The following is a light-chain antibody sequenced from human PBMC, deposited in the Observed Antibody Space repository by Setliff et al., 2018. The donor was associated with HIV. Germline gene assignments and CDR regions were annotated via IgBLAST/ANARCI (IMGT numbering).Light chain of an antibody. CDR3: SSYTDYNTYV. V-gene: IGLV2-14*01. CDR2: EVN. Sequence: QSALAQPASVSGSPGQSITISCTGTSSDIGGYNYVSWYQQHPGKVPKLMIYEVNNRPSGVSNRFSGSKSGNTASLTISGLQAEDEDDYYCSSYTDYNTYVFGTGTKVTVL. CDR1: SSDIGGYNY. J-gene: IGLJ1*01.